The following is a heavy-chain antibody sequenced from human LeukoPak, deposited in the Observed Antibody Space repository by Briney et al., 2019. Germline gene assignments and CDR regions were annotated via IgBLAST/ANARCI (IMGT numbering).Heavy chain of an antibody. Sequence: GGSLRLSCAASGFTFSGSAMHWVRQASGKGLEWVGRIRSKANSYATAYAASVKGRFTISRDDSKNTAYLQMNSLKTEDTAVYYCTRHWSLRNDYRANFDYWGQGTLVTVSS. J-gene: IGHJ4*02. V-gene: IGHV3-73*01. CDR3: TRHWSLRNDYRANFDY. CDR2: IRSKANSYAT. CDR1: GFTFSGSA. D-gene: IGHD4-11*01.